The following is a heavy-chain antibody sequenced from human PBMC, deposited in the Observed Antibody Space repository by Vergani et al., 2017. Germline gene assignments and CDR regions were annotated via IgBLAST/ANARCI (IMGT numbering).Heavy chain of an antibody. V-gene: IGHV3-21*01. CDR3: AREGYDFWSGYPLSPGYFDL. CDR2: ISSSSSYI. CDR1: GFTFSSYS. Sequence: EVQLLESGGGLVQPGGSLRLSCAASGFTFSSYSMNWVRQAPGKGLEWVSSISSSSSYIYYADSVKGRFTISRDNAKNSLYLQMNSLRAEDTAVYYCAREGYDFWSGYPLSPGYFDLWGRGTLVTVSS. D-gene: IGHD3-3*01. J-gene: IGHJ2*01.